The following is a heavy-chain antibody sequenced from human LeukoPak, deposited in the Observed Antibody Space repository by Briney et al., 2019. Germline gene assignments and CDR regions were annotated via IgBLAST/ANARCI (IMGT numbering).Heavy chain of an antibody. CDR3: AREVERAHYYGSGSYSWFDP. CDR1: GGTFLSHT. D-gene: IGHD3-10*01. Sequence: SVKVSCKTSGGTFLSHTFSWVRQAPGQGLEWMGKITPVINTANYAQTFQGRVSIYADKSTTTVYMDLSGLRPDDTAVYYCAREVERAHYYGSGSYSWFDPWGQGTLVTVSS. J-gene: IGHJ5*02. V-gene: IGHV1-69*08. CDR2: ITPVINTA.